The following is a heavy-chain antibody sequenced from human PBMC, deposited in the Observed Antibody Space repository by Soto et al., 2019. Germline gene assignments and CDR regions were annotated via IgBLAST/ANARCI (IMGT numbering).Heavy chain of an antibody. Sequence: QVQLVQSGAEVKKPGSSVKVSCKVSGGSLNQYAISWVRQTPGQGLEWMGGIIPSFGRTSYAQKFQGRVTITADESTTPVNLELRGLRSEDSAIYFCADLSLGYCSSTTCPPDYWGQGTLVTVSS. CDR1: GGSLNQYA. CDR3: ADLSLGYCSSTTCPPDY. D-gene: IGHD2-15*01. CDR2: IIPSFGRT. J-gene: IGHJ4*02. V-gene: IGHV1-69*12.